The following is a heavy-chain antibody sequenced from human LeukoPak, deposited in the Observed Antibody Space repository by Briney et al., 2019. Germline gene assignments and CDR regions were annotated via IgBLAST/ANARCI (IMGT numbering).Heavy chain of an antibody. J-gene: IGHJ4*02. Sequence: GGSLRLSCAASGFTFSSYSMNWARQAPGKGLEWVSSISSSSSYIYYADSVKGRFTISRDNAKNSVYLQMNSLRAEDTAVCYCAREPSGWYLDYWGQGTLVTVSS. D-gene: IGHD6-19*01. V-gene: IGHV3-21*01. CDR1: GFTFSSYS. CDR3: AREPSGWYLDY. CDR2: ISSSSSYI.